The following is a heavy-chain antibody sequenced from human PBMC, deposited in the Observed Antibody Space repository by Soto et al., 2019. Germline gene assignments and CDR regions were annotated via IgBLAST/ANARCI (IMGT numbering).Heavy chain of an antibody. CDR3: AGDYGAYSYFYYFMDV. CDR2: IYSSGST. D-gene: IGHD4-17*01. J-gene: IGHJ6*02. Sequence: EVQLVETGGGLIQPGGSLRLSCAASGFTVSSNYMSWVRQAPGKGLEWVSVIYSSGSTYYADSVKGRFTISRYNSKNTLYLQMNRLRAEDTAVYYCAGDYGAYSYFYYFMDVWGQGTTVTLSS. V-gene: IGHV3-53*02. CDR1: GFTVSSNY.